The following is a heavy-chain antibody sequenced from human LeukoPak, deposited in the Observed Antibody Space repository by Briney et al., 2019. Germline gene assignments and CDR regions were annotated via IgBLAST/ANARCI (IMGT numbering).Heavy chain of an antibody. Sequence: ASVKVSCKVSGYTLTELSMHWVRQAPGKGLEWMGGFDPEDGETIYAQKFQGRVTMTEDTSTDTAYMELSSLRSEDTAVYYCARDGSNIAARRIGYYYMDVWAKGPRSPSP. V-gene: IGHV1-24*01. CDR3: ARDGSNIAARRIGYYYMDV. D-gene: IGHD6-6*01. J-gene: IGHJ6*03. CDR1: GYTLTELS. CDR2: FDPEDGET.